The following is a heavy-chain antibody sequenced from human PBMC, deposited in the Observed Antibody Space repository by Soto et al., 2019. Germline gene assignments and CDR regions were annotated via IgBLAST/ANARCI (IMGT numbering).Heavy chain of an antibody. CDR2: IRSKANSYAT. CDR3: SSHDYGADYYFDY. CDR1: GFSFSGSA. V-gene: IGHV3-73*02. J-gene: IGHJ4*02. D-gene: IGHD4-17*01. Sequence: EVQLVESGGGLVQPGGSLKLSCAASGFSFSGSAMYWVRQASGKGLEWVGRIRSKANSYATTYAASVKGRFTISRDXXKNTAYLQMNSLRTEDTAVYYCSSHDYGADYYFDYWGQGTLVTVSS.